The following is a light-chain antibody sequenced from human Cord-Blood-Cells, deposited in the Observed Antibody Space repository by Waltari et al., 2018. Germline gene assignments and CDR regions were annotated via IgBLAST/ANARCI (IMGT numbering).Light chain of an antibody. V-gene: IGLV1-40*01. CDR2: GNS. J-gene: IGLJ3*02. CDR3: QSYDSSLSGWV. Sequence: QSVLTQPPSVSGAPGPRVTIPCTGSRSNIGAGYDVHWYQQLPGTAPKLPIYGNSNRPSGVPDRFSGSKSGTSASLAITGLQAEDEADYYCQSYDSSLSGWVFGGGTKLTVL. CDR1: RSNIGAGYD.